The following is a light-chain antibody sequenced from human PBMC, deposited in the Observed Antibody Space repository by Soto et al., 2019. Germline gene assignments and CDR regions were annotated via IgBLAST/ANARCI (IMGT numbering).Light chain of an antibody. CDR3: AVWDDSLKGLV. CDR1: SSNIGSNT. Sequence: QSVLSQPPSASGTPGQRVTISCSGSSSNIGSNTVNWHQQLPGTAPKLLIYGNDQRPSGVPDRFSGSKSDTSASLAISDLQSEDEADYYCAVWDDSLKGLVFGGGTKLTVL. J-gene: IGLJ2*01. CDR2: GND. V-gene: IGLV1-44*01.